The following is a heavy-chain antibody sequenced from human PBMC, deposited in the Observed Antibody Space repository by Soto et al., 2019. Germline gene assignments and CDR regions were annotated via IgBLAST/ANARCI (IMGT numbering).Heavy chain of an antibody. J-gene: IGHJ4*02. CDR2: MSHDGRNK. Sequence: GGSLTLSCAASGFTFSNYALHCVRQAPGKGLEWLAVMSHDGRNKYYAESVKGRFTISRDNSKNTLYLQMNSLRAEDTAVYYCARDGRERQWLDFFDYGGQGTLVTVSS. CDR1: GFTFSNYA. CDR3: ARDGRERQWLDFFDY. D-gene: IGHD6-19*01. V-gene: IGHV3-30*04.